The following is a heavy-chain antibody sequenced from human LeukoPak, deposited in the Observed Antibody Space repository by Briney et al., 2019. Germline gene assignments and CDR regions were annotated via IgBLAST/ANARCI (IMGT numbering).Heavy chain of an antibody. J-gene: IGHJ5*02. CDR2: ISGSGGST. D-gene: IGHD4-17*01. CDR3: AKQGSTKTTVTTGGGWFDP. CDR1: GFTFSSYA. V-gene: IGHV3-23*01. Sequence: GGSLRLSCAASGFTFSSYAMSCGRQAPGKGLEWGSPISGSGGSTYYADSVKGRFTISRDNSKNTLYLQMNSLRAEDTAVYYCAKQGSTKTTVTTGGGWFDPWGQGTLVTVSS.